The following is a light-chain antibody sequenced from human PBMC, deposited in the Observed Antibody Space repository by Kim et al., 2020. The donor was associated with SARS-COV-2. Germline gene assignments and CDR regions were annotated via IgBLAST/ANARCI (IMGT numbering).Light chain of an antibody. Sequence: SASGGDRVTITCRTSQNINSHLNWYHQKPGRAPKLLIYAASTLQGGVPSRFSGSGSETDFTLTISSLQPEDFATYFCQQTYISPFTFGPGTKVDIK. CDR1: QNINSH. V-gene: IGKV1-39*01. J-gene: IGKJ3*01. CDR2: AAS. CDR3: QQTYISPFT.